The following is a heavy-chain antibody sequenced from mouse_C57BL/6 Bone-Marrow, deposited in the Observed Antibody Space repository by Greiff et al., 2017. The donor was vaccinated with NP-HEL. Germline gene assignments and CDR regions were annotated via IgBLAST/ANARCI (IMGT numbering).Heavy chain of an antibody. Sequence: VQLKESGPELVKPGASVKMSCKASGYTFTDYNMHWVKQSHGKSLEWIGYINPNNGGTSYNQKFKGKATLTVNKSSSTAYMELRSLTSEDSAVYYCARLLRPTFDYWGQGTSVTVSS. CDR3: ARLLRPTFDY. V-gene: IGHV1-22*01. J-gene: IGHJ4*01. D-gene: IGHD1-2*01. CDR2: INPNNGGT. CDR1: GYTFTDYN.